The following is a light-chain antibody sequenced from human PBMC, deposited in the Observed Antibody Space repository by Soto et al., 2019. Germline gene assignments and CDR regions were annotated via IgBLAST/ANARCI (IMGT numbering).Light chain of an antibody. Sequence: VFWMSQSPSLASASPSDRVTLTCRMSQGISSYLAWYQQKPGKAPELLIYAASTLQSGVPSRFSGSGSGTEFTLTISSLQPEDFAVYYCQQRSKWPITFGQGTRLEIK. CDR2: AAS. J-gene: IGKJ5*01. V-gene: IGKV1D-8*03. CDR3: QQRSKWPIT. CDR1: QGISSY.